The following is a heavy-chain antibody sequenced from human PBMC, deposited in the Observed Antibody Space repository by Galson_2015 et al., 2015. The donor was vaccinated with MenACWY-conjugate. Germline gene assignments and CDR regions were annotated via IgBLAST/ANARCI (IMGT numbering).Heavy chain of an antibody. Sequence: LRLSCAASGFTFSSYAMSWVRQAPGKGLQWVSAITGSGDGTYYADSVKGRFTISRDNSKNTVFLQTNTLGADDTAIYYCAKEKAGAGVGAFDIWGQGTAVTVSS. D-gene: IGHD2-8*01. CDR1: GFTFSSYA. V-gene: IGHV3-23*01. CDR2: ITGSGDGT. CDR3: AKEKAGAGVGAFDI. J-gene: IGHJ6*02.